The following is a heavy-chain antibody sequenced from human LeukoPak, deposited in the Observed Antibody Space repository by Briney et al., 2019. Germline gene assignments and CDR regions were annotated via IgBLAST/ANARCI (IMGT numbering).Heavy chain of an antibody. CDR3: LVQRGGDGYNTFDY. D-gene: IGHD5-24*01. CDR1: GFTFTSYA. V-gene: IGHV3-23*01. CDR2: LSGSGDDT. J-gene: IGHJ4*02. Sequence: PPGGSLRLSCAASGFTFTSYAMSCVRQAPGKGLEWVSGLSGSGDDTHYADSVKGRFTISRDNSKNTLYLRMNSLRAEDTAVYYCLVQRGGDGYNTFDYWGQGTLVTVSS.